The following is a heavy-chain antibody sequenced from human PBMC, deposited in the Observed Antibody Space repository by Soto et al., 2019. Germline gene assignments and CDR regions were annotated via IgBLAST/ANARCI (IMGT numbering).Heavy chain of an antibody. CDR1: GFTFSSYG. CDR3: AKDSGYCSSTSCYGYYYYGMDV. D-gene: IGHD2-2*01. J-gene: IGHJ6*02. V-gene: IGHV3-30*18. CDR2: ISYDGSNK. Sequence: PGGSLRLSCAASGFTFSSYGMHWVRQAPGKGLEWVAVISYDGSNKYYADSVKGRFTISRDNSKNTLYLQMNSLRAEDTAVYYCAKDSGYCSSTSCYGYYYYGMDVWGQGTTVTVS.